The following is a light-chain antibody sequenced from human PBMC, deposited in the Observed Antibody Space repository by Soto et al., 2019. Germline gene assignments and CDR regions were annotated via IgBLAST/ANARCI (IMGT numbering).Light chain of an antibody. V-gene: IGKV1-5*03. CDR1: QSISDL. CDR2: KAS. Sequence: DIQMTQSPSTLSASVGDRITITCRASQSISDLLAWYQHKPGKAPKLLIYKASVLKSGVPSRFSGSGSGTEYTLTISSLQPDDFASYYCHNGYWTFGQGTKVEI. J-gene: IGKJ1*01. CDR3: HNGYWT.